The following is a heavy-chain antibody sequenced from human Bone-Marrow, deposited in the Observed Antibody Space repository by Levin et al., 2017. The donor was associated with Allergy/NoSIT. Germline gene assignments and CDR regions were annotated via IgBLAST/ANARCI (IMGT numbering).Heavy chain of an antibody. CDR3: ATPRGDSSSPQAYNYYYGVDV. V-gene: IGHV3-11*01. Sequence: PGGSLRLSCSASGFSFSDNYLIWIRQAPGKGLEWISYISKSGSTTYYADSVRGRFTISRDNTKNLLFLHMSSLRAEDTAVYYCATPRGDSSSPQAYNYYYGVDVWGQGTTVTVSS. CDR2: ISKSGSTT. J-gene: IGHJ6*02. CDR1: GFSFSDNY. D-gene: IGHD6-6*01.